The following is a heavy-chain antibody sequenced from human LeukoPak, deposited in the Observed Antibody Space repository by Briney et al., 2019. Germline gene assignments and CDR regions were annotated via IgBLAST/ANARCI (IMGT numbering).Heavy chain of an antibody. Sequence: PSETLSLTCTVSGGSISSYYWSWIRQPAGKGLEWIGRIYTSGSTNHNPSLKSRVTMSVDTSKNQFSLKLSSVTAADTAVYYCARSTSWLPTLPSSTTTTVWIYGMDVWGQGTLVTVSS. D-gene: IGHD4-17*01. CDR3: ARSTSWLPTLPSSTTTTVWIYGMDV. V-gene: IGHV4-4*07. J-gene: IGHJ6*02. CDR1: GGSISSYY. CDR2: IYTSGST.